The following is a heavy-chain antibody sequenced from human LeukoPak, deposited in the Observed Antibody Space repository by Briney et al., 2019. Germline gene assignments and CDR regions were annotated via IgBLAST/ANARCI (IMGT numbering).Heavy chain of an antibody. Sequence: YXMSWVRVAPGKGLEWVANVNQDGSDRYYVDSVKGGFTISRESAKNSLYLQMNSLRAEDTAVYYCPRSNYFDFWGQGTLVTVSS. CDR2: VNQDGSDR. V-gene: IGHV3-7*01. CDR1: YX. J-gene: IGHJ4*02. CDR3: PRSNYFDF.